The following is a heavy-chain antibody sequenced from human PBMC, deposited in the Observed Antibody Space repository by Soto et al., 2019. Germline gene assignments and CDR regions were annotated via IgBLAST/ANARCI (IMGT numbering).Heavy chain of an antibody. D-gene: IGHD1-26*01. CDR2: INHSGST. V-gene: IGHV4-34*01. CDR3: ARGWRELQRGRSFDY. CDR1: GGSFSGYY. J-gene: IGHJ4*02. Sequence: ASETLSLTCAVYGGSFSGYYWSWIRQPPGKGLEWIGEINHSGSTNYNPSLKSRVTISVDTSKNQFSLKLSSVTAADTAVYYCARGWRELQRGRSFDYWGQGTLVTSPQ.